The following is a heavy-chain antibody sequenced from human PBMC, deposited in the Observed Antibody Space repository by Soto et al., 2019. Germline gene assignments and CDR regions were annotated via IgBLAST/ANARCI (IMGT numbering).Heavy chain of an antibody. V-gene: IGHV4-30-4*02. CDR3: ARDYGDYFS. Sequence: SETLSLTCTVSGGSISSGDYYWTWIRQPPGKGLEWIGYIYYTGNTYYNPSLKSRVTISVDTSKNQFSLKLSSVTAADTAVYYGARDYGDYFSWGQGTLVTVSS. CDR1: GGSISSGDYY. J-gene: IGHJ4*02. D-gene: IGHD4-17*01. CDR2: IYYTGNT.